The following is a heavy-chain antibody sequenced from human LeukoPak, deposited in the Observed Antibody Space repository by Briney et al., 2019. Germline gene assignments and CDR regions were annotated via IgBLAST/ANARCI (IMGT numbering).Heavy chain of an antibody. CDR3: AKDMRMVRGVNDAFDI. V-gene: IGHV3-9*01. CDR2: ISWNSGSI. CDR1: GFTFSSYW. Sequence: QAGGSLRLSCAASGFTFSSYWMHWVRQAPGKGLEWVSGISWNSGSIGYADSVKGRFTISRDNAKNSLYLQMNSLRAEDTALYYCAKDMRMVRGVNDAFDIWGQGTMVTVSS. J-gene: IGHJ3*02. D-gene: IGHD3-10*01.